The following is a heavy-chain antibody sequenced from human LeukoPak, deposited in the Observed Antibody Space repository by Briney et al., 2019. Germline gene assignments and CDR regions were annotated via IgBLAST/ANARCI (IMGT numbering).Heavy chain of an antibody. J-gene: IGHJ3*02. CDR3: ARDMGYCSGGSCYVFDAFDI. V-gene: IGHV1-18*01. Sequence: ASVKVSCKASGYTFTSYGISWVRQAPGQGLEWMGWISAYNGNTNYVQKLQGRVTMTTDTSTSTAYMELRSLRSDDTAVYYCARDMGYCSGGSCYVFDAFDIWGQGTMVTVSS. D-gene: IGHD2-15*01. CDR2: ISAYNGNT. CDR1: GYTFTSYG.